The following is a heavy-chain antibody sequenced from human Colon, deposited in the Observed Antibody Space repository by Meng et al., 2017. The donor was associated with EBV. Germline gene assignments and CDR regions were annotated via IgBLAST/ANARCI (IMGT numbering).Heavy chain of an antibody. V-gene: IGHV4-4*02. J-gene: IGHJ4*02. CDR2: IYHSGST. CDR1: CGYLMSRNG. D-gene: IGHD2-21*02. CDR3: ARVGAYCGGDCYHPR. Sequence: QRQLMGPGPGVVKPSGSPSLPCGDTCGYLMSRNGWTWVRQPPGKGLEWIGEIYHSGSTNYNPSLKSRVTISVDESKNQFSLRLSSVTAADTAVYYCARVGAYCGGDCYHPRWGQGTLVTVSS.